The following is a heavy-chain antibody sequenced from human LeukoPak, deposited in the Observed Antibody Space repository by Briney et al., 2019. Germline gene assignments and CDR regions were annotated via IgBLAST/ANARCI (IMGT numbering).Heavy chain of an antibody. Sequence: SGGSLRLSCAASGFTFSSYSMNWVRQAPGKGLEWVSSISSSSSYIYYADSVKGRFTISRDDAKNSLYLQMNSLRAEDTAVYYCARVRKIAAAGRVEFFDYWGQGTLVTVSS. CDR2: ISSSSSYI. CDR3: ARVRKIAAAGRVEFFDY. D-gene: IGHD6-13*01. V-gene: IGHV3-21*01. J-gene: IGHJ4*02. CDR1: GFTFSSYS.